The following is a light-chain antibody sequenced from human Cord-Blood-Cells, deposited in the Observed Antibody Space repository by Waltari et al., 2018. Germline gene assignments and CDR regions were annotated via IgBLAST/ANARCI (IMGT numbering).Light chain of an antibody. CDR2: DAS. J-gene: IGKJ4*01. V-gene: IGKV1-33*01. CDR3: QQYDNLPPLT. Sequence: DIQMTQSPSSLSASVGDRVTITCQASQDISNYLNWYQQKPGKAPKLLIYDASNLETGVPSRFSGSGSGTDFTFTSSSLQAEDMATDYCQQYDNLPPLTVGGGTKVEIK. CDR1: QDISNY.